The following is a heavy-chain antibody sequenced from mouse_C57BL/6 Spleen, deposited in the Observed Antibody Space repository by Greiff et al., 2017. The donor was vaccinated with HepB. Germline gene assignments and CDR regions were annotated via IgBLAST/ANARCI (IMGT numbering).Heavy chain of an antibody. CDR1: GFTFSDYG. D-gene: IGHD4-1*01. CDR3: ARGGVGRFDY. V-gene: IGHV5-17*01. J-gene: IGHJ2*01. Sequence: EVKLVESGGGLVKPGGSLKLSCAASGFTFSDYGMHWVRQAPEKGLEWVAYISSGSSTIYYADTVKGRFTISRDNAKSTLFLQMTSLRSEDTAVYYCARGGVGRFDYWGQGTTLTVSS. CDR2: ISSGSSTI.